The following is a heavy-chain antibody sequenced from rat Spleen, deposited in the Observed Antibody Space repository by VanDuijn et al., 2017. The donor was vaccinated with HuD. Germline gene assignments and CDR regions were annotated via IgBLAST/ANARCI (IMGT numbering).Heavy chain of an antibody. J-gene: IGHJ3*01. CDR2: MSPSGGST. CDR1: GFTFSNYG. V-gene: IGHV5-19*01. D-gene: IGHD1-4*01. Sequence: EVQLVESGGGLVQPGRSLKLSCAASGFTFSNYGVHWIPKAPTKGLEWVASMSPSGGSTYYRDCVKGRFTISRDNAKNTLYLHMGSLRSEDTATYYCASHGTRISRFAYWGEGTLVTVSS. CDR3: ASHGTRISRFAY.